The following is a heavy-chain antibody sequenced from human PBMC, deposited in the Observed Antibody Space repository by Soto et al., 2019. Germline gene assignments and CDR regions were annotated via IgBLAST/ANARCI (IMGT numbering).Heavy chain of an antibody. Sequence: PXAILSLNFTVSGGSFRDSNYYWSWIRQPPGKGLEWIGCILYTGSTNYNPSLKSRVTISVDTSKEQFSLKLSSVTAADTALYYCAREGYTYSRNTRVYKWFGPWGQRTLVTVSS. J-gene: IGHJ5*02. V-gene: IGHV4-61*01. CDR1: GGSFRDSNYY. CDR3: AREGYTYSRNTRVYKWFGP. D-gene: IGHD4-4*01. CDR2: ILYTGST.